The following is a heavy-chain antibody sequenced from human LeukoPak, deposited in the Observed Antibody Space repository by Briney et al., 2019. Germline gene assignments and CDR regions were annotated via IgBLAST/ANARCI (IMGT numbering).Heavy chain of an antibody. V-gene: IGHV1-46*01. Sequence: GASVKVSCKASGYTFTGYYMHWVRQAPGQGLEWMGLINPSGGSTSYAQKFQGRVTMTRDTSTSTVYMELSSLRSEDTAVYYCARVMPDCSGGSCYDYWGQGTLVTVSS. CDR2: INPSGGST. J-gene: IGHJ4*02. D-gene: IGHD2-15*01. CDR1: GYTFTGYY. CDR3: ARVMPDCSGGSCYDY.